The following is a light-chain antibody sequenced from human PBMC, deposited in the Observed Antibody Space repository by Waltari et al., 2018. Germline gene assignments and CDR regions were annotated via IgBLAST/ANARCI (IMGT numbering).Light chain of an antibody. CDR3: QQYNSYSLLS. CDR2: KAS. V-gene: IGKV1-5*03. Sequence: CRDSQCISKWLAGYQQKPGKAPKLLIYKASTLESVVPSRFSGSGSGTEFTLTISSLQPDDFSTYYCQQYNSYSLLSFGGGTKVEIE. CDR1: QCISKW. J-gene: IGKJ4*01.